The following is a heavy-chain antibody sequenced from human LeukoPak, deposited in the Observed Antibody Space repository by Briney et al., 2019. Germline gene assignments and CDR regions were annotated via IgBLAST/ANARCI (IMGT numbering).Heavy chain of an antibody. J-gene: IGHJ4*02. CDR3: AREVGDSSGYYYGALVY. CDR1: GFTFDDYA. Sequence: GRSLILSCAASGFTFDDYAMHWVRQAPGKGLEWVSGISWNSGSIGYADSVRGRFTISRDNAKNSLYLQMNSLRAEDTAVYYCAREVGDSSGYYYGALVYWGQGTLVTVSS. V-gene: IGHV3-9*01. CDR2: ISWNSGSI. D-gene: IGHD3-22*01.